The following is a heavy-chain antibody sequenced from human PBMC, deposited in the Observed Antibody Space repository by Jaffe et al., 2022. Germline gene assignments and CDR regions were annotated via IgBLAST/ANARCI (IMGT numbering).Heavy chain of an antibody. CDR3: AMYYDFWSGYYGGAFDI. Sequence: EVQLVESGGGLVQPGGSLRLSCAASGFTFSSYSMNWVRQAPGKGLEWVSYISSSSSTIYYADSVKGRFTISRDNAKNSLYLQMNSLRAEDTAVYYCAMYYDFWSGYYGGAFDIWGQGTMVTVSS. CDR2: ISSSSSTI. J-gene: IGHJ3*02. CDR1: GFTFSSYS. D-gene: IGHD3-3*01. V-gene: IGHV3-48*01.